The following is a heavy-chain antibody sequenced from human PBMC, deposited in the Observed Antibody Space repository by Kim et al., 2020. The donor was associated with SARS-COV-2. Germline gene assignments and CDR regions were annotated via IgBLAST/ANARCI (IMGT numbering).Heavy chain of an antibody. D-gene: IGHD4-17*01. CDR2: ISGSGRST. Sequence: GGSLRLSCVASGFTFTTYTMNWVRQAPGKGLEWVSGISGSGRSTYYADSVKGRFTVSRDNTENTLYLQMNSMRVEDTAVYYCAKKFSVTTKTTGGDFCNSRGQGTLGTVSS. CDR1: GFTFTTYT. CDR3: AKKFSVTTKTTGGDFCNS. J-gene: IGHJ4*02. V-gene: IGHV3-23*01.